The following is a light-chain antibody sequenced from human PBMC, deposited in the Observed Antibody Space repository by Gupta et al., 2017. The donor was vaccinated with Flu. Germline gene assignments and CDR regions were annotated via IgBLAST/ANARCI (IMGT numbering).Light chain of an antibody. J-gene: IGKJ1*01. CDR3: QQYDTYSGT. CDR1: RSINIW. Sequence: DIQMTQSPSTLSASVGDRVTITCRASRSINIWLAWYQQKPGKAPNLLIYKTSNLESGVPSRISGSGSGTEFTLTISSLQPDDFATYYCQQYDTYSGTFGQGTKVEI. CDR2: KTS. V-gene: IGKV1-5*03.